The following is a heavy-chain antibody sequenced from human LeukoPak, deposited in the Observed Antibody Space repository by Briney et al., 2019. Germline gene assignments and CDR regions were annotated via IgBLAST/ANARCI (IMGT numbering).Heavy chain of an antibody. V-gene: IGHV4-4*02. CDR3: ARDVLVWFCRRWYFYL. D-gene: IGHD3-10*01. CDR1: GGSISSSNW. CDR2: IYHSGST. J-gene: IGHJ2*01. Sequence: SETLSLTYAVSGGSISSSNWWSWVRQPPGKGLEWIGQIYHSGSTNYNPPLTSRVTISVDKCKNQFSLKLSSVTAADTAVYYCARDVLVWFCRRWYFYLWGRGTRVTVSS.